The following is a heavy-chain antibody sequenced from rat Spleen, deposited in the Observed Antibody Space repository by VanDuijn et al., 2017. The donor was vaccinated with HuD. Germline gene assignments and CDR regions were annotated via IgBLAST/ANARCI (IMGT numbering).Heavy chain of an antibody. Sequence: QVQLKESGPGLVQPSQTLSLTCTVSGFSLSNYGVIWFRQPPGQGLAWIAAIWSGENTYYNSALKSRLSISRDTSKSQVLLKMNSLQTEDTAMYFCARSGGYGYYFDYWGQGVMVTVSS. CDR2: IWSGENT. D-gene: IGHD1-11*01. J-gene: IGHJ2*01. CDR1: GFSLSNYG. CDR3: ARSGGYGYYFDY. V-gene: IGHV2S8*01.